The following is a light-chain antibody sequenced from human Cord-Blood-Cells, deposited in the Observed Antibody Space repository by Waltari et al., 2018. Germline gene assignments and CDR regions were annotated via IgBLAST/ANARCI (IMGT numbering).Light chain of an antibody. CDR2: DVS. CDR3: CSYAGSYTRV. Sequence: QSALTQPRSVSGSPGQSVTISCTGTSSDVGGYNYFCWYQQHPGKAPTLMIYDVSKRPSGVPDRFSGSKSGNTASLTISGLQAEDEADYYCCSYAGSYTRVFGGGTKLTVL. V-gene: IGLV2-11*01. J-gene: IGLJ2*01. CDR1: SSDVGGYNY.